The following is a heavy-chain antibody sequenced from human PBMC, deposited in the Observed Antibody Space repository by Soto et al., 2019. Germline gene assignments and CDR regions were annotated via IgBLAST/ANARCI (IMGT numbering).Heavy chain of an antibody. J-gene: IGHJ5*02. CDR1: GYSISSGYY. CDR2: IYHSGST. V-gene: IGHV4-38-2*01. CDR3: ARVGITMIVVVSNWFDP. Sequence: PSETLSLTCAVSGYSISSGYYGGWIRQPPGKGLEWIGSIYHSGSTYYNPSLKSRVTISVDTSKNQFSLKLSSVTAADTAVYYCARVGITMIVVVSNWFDPWGQGTLVTVSS. D-gene: IGHD3-22*01.